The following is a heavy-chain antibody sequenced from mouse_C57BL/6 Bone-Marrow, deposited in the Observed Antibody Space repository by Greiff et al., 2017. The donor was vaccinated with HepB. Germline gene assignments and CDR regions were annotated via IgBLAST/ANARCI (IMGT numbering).Heavy chain of an antibody. J-gene: IGHJ1*03. V-gene: IGHV1-81*01. Sequence: QVQLQQSGAELARPGASVKLSCNASGYTFTSYGISWVKQRTGQGLAWIGEIYPRSGNTYYNEKFKGKATLTADKSSSTAYMKLRSLTSEDSAVYFCASYWYFDVWGTGTTVTVSS. CDR3: ASYWYFDV. CDR1: GYTFTSYG. CDR2: IYPRSGNT.